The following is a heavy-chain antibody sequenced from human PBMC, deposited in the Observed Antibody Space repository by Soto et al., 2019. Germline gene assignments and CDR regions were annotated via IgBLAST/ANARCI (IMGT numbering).Heavy chain of an antibody. V-gene: IGHV1-69*13. CDR1: GGTFSSYA. D-gene: IGHD5-12*01. Sequence: SVKVSWKASGGTFSSYAISWVRQAPGQGLEWMGGIIPIFGTANYAQKFQGRVTITADESTSTAYMELSSLRSEDTAVYYCARGVATTNRGYYYYYSGMDVWGQGTTVTVSS. CDR2: IIPIFGTA. CDR3: ARGVATTNRGYYYYYSGMDV. J-gene: IGHJ6*02.